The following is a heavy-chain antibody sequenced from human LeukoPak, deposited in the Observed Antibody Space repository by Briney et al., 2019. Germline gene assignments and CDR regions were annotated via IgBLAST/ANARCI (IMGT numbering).Heavy chain of an antibody. CDR2: IYYSGST. CDR3: ARYETGYRSSWYAFDI. V-gene: IGHV4-59*08. Sequence: SETLSLTCTVSGGSISSYYWSWIRQPPGKGLEWIGYIYYSGSTNYNPSLKSRVTISVDTSKNQFSLKLSSVTAADTAVYYCARYETGYRSSWYAFDIWGQGTMVTVSS. CDR1: GGSISSYY. J-gene: IGHJ3*02. D-gene: IGHD6-13*01.